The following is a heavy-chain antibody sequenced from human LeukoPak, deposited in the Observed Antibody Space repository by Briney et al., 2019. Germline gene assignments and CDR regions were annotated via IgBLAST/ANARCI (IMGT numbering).Heavy chain of an antibody. J-gene: IGHJ4*02. D-gene: IGHD6-19*01. V-gene: IGHV3-48*04. CDR2: ISSSSSTI. CDR3: AKDPDSSGN. CDR1: GFTFSSYS. Sequence: GGSLRLSCAASGFTFSSYSMNWVRQAPGKGLEWVSYISSSSSTIYYADSVKGRFTISRDNAKNSLYLQMNSLRAEDTAVYYCAKDPDSSGNWGQGTLVTVSS.